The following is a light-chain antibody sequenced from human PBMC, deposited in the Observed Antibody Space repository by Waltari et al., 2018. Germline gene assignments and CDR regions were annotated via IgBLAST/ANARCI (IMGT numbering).Light chain of an antibody. CDR1: SSDVGSYNL. J-gene: IGLJ1*01. CDR3: CSYAGGSAFV. CDR2: GVS. V-gene: IGLV2-23*02. Sequence: QSALTQPASVSGSPGQSITISCTGTSSDVGSYNLVSWYQHRPGKAPKPIIYGVSKRPSGVSNRFSGSKSGNTASLTISGLRTEDEADYYCCSYAGGSAFVFGTGTKITVL.